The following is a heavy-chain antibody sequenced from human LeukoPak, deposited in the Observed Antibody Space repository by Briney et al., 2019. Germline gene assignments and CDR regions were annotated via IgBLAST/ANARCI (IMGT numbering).Heavy chain of an antibody. CDR3: ARANYGDYGGGFDC. CDR1: GFTVDGNY. Sequence: GGSLRLSCAASGFTVDGNYMNWVRQAPGKGLEWVSRISRSDILYYADSVKGRFTISRDNSRGTLYLQMNSLRAEDTATYYCARANYGDYGGGFDCWGRGTLVTVSS. V-gene: IGHV3-66*01. CDR2: ISRSDIL. D-gene: IGHD4-17*01. J-gene: IGHJ5*01.